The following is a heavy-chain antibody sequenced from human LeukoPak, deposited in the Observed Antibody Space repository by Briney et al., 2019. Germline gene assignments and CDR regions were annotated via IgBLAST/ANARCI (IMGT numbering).Heavy chain of an antibody. CDR1: GFTFSSYA. Sequence: GGSLRLSCAASGFTFSSYAMSWVRQAPGKGLEWVSAISGRGGSTYYADSVKGGFTISRDNSKNTLYLQMNSLRAEDTAVYYCAKDRLFLNYYDSSGYYYDSFDPWGQGTLVTVSS. CDR3: AKDRLFLNYYDSSGYYYDSFDP. D-gene: IGHD3-22*01. CDR2: ISGRGGST. J-gene: IGHJ5*02. V-gene: IGHV3-23*01.